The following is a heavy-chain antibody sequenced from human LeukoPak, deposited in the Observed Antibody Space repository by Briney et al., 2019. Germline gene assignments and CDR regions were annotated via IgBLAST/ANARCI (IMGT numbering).Heavy chain of an antibody. CDR1: GGSISSSNW. J-gene: IGHJ4*02. Sequence: PSETLSLTCTVSGGSISSSNWWSWVRQPPGKGLEWIGEISRSRNTIYTPSLESRVTISVDESNNHLSLKLNSVTAADTAIYYCARDPHTSGWPSGYWGQGTLVTVSS. CDR2: ISRSRNT. V-gene: IGHV4-4*02. D-gene: IGHD6-19*01. CDR3: ARDPHTSGWPSGY.